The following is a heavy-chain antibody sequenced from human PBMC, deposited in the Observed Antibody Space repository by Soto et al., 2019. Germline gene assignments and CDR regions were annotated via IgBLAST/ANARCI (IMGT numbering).Heavy chain of an antibody. D-gene: IGHD4-17*01. CDR1: GFTVSSNY. V-gene: IGHV3-66*01. Sequence: EVQLVESGGGLVQPGGSLRLSCAASGFTVSSNYMSWVRQAPGKGLEWVSVIYTGGSTFYADSVKGRFTISRDNSKNTLYLQMNSLRAEDTAVYYCARDYGGSGRFDYWGQGTLVTVSS. CDR2: IYTGGST. CDR3: ARDYGGSGRFDY. J-gene: IGHJ4*02.